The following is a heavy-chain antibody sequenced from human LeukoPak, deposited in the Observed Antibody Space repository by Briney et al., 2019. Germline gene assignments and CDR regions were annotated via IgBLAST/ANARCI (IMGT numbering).Heavy chain of an antibody. CDR3: ARDVLLWFGDSPPQVFDY. J-gene: IGHJ4*02. V-gene: IGHV3-23*01. Sequence: GGSLRLSCAASGFTFSTYAMSWVRQAPGKGLEWVSAIRGIRGTYSTEYADSVRDRFTISRDNSKNTLYLQMNSLRAEDTAVYYCARDVLLWFGDSPPQVFDYWGQGTLVTVSS. D-gene: IGHD3-10*01. CDR1: GFTFSTYA. CDR2: IRGIRGTYST.